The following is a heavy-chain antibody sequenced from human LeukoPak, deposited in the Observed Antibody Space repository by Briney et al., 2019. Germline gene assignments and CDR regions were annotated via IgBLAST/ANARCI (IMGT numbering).Heavy chain of an antibody. CDR2: IKQDGSEK. CDR1: GFTFSSYW. D-gene: IGHD6-13*01. CDR3: AKEGRIAAAGDYYYYYYMDV. V-gene: IGHV3-7*01. J-gene: IGHJ6*03. Sequence: GGSLRLSCAASGFTFSSYWMSWVRQAPGKGLEWVANIKQDGSEKYYVDSVKGRFTISRDNAKNSLYLQMNSLRAEDTAVYYCAKEGRIAAAGDYYYYYYMDVWGKGTTVTISS.